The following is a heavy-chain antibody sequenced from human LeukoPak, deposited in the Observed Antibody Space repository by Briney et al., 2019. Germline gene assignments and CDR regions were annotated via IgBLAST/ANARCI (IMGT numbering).Heavy chain of an antibody. V-gene: IGHV3-23*01. Sequence: GGSLRLSCAASGFTFSSYAMSWLRQAPGKGLELVSAISGSGGSTYYADSVKGRFTISRDNSKNTLYLQMNSLRAEDTAGYYCANRRRITILGVVIIGAFDIWGQGTMVTVSS. CDR2: ISGSGGST. J-gene: IGHJ3*02. CDR1: GFTFSSYA. D-gene: IGHD3-3*01. CDR3: ANRRRITILGVVIIGAFDI.